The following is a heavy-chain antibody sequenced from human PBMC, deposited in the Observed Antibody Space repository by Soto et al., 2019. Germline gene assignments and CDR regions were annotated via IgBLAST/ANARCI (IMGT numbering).Heavy chain of an antibody. Sequence: ASVKVSCKASGYTFTGYYMHWVRQAPGQGLEWMGWINPNSGGTNYAQKFQGWVTMTRDTSISTAYMELSRLRSDDTAVYYCARDYRELELTNWFGPWGQGTLVTVSS. V-gene: IGHV1-2*04. CDR2: INPNSGGT. J-gene: IGHJ5*02. CDR1: GYTFTGYY. D-gene: IGHD1-7*01. CDR3: ARDYRELELTNWFGP.